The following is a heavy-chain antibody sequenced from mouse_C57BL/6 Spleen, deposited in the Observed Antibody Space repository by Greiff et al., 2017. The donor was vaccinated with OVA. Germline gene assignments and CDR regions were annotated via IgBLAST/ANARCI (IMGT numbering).Heavy chain of an antibody. J-gene: IGHJ1*03. D-gene: IGHD1-1*01. CDR2: ISRGSSTI. CDR3: ARGLIYDGSSYDWYFDV. Sequence: EVQLVESGGGLVKPGGSLKLSCAASGFTFSDYGMHWVRQAPEKGLEWVAYISRGSSTIYYADTVKGRFTISRDKSTNTPFLHLTRLRTEDTDMYYGARGLIYDGSSYDWYFDVWGTGTTVTVSS. CDR1: GFTFSDYG. V-gene: IGHV5-17*01.